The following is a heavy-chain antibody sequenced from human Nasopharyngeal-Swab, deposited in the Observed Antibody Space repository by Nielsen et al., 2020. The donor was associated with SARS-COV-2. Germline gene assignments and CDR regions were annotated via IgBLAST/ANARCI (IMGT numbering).Heavy chain of an antibody. CDR2: YPGDSDT. J-gene: IGHJ4*02. V-gene: IGHV5-51*01. Sequence: KVSCKGSGYSFTSYWIGWVRQMPGKGLEWMGIYPGDSDTRYSPSFQGQVTISADKSISTAYLQWSSLKASDTAMYYCARPSFHEGFDYWGQGTLVTVSS. CDR1: GYSFTSYW. CDR3: ARPSFHEGFDY. D-gene: IGHD2-21*01.